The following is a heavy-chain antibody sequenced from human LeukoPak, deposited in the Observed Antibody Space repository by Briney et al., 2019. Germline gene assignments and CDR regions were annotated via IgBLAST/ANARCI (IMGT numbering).Heavy chain of an antibody. CDR3: ARDFSSRGGYSGYKGVRWFDP. D-gene: IGHD5-12*01. CDR1: AGTFSSYA. J-gene: IGHJ5*02. V-gene: IGHV1-69*13. Sequence: ASVKVSCKASAGTFSSYAISWVRQAPGQGLEWMGGITPIFGTANYAQKFQGRVTITADESTSTAYMELSSLRSEDTAVYYCARDFSSRGGYSGYKGVRWFDPWGQGTLVTVSS. CDR2: ITPIFGTA.